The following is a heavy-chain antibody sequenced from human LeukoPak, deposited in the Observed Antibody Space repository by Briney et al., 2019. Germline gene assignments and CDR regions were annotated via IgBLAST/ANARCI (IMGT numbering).Heavy chain of an antibody. V-gene: IGHV3-23*01. Sequence: GGSLRLSCAASGFTFSTYAMSWVRQAPGKGLEWVSAISGSGGGTYYADSVEGRFTISRDNSKNTLYLQMNSLRAEDTAVYYCARDEYSYGYSDYWGQGTLVTVSS. J-gene: IGHJ4*02. D-gene: IGHD5-18*01. CDR3: ARDEYSYGYSDY. CDR2: ISGSGGGT. CDR1: GFTFSTYA.